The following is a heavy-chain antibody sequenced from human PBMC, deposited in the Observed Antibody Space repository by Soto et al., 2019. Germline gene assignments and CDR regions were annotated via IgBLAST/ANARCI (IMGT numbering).Heavy chain of an antibody. J-gene: IGHJ2*01. V-gene: IGHV3-73*02. D-gene: IGHD1-26*01. CDR2: IRSEANNYST. CDR3: TRTGLSEDWERYFGL. Sequence: EVQLVESGGGLVQPGGSLKLSCASSGFAFSGSAMHWVRQASGKGLEWVGRIRSEANNYSTAYGAWVKGRITISRDDSKYAAYLQMNSQKTEETAGCFCTRTGLSEDWERYFGLLGRGTLVTVSS. CDR1: GFAFSGSA.